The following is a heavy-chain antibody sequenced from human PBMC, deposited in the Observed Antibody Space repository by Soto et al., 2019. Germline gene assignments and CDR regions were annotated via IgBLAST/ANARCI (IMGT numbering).Heavy chain of an antibody. J-gene: IGHJ1*01. CDR2: ISGSGGNT. CDR3: AKGEKRAVAGTNFQH. D-gene: IGHD6-19*01. CDR1: GFTFTNYA. Sequence: EVQLLESGGGLVQPGGSLRLSCAASGFTFTNYAMSWVRQAPGKGLEWDSAISGSGGNTYYADSVKGRFTISRDNSKNTLYLQMTSLRDEDTAVYYCAKGEKRAVAGTNFQHWGQGTLVTVSS. V-gene: IGHV3-23*01.